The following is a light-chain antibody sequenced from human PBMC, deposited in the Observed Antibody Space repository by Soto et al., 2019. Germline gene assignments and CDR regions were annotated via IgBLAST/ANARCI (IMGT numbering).Light chain of an antibody. J-gene: IGLJ1*01. CDR3: QSYDSSLSGYV. V-gene: IGLV1-40*01. Sequence: QSVLTQPPSVSGAPGQRVTISCTGSSSNIGAGYDVHWYQQLPGTAPKLLIYGNSNRPSGVPDRFSGSKSGTSAFLAITGLQAEDVADYYCQSYDSSLSGYVFGTGTKRTVI. CDR1: SSNIGAGYD. CDR2: GNS.